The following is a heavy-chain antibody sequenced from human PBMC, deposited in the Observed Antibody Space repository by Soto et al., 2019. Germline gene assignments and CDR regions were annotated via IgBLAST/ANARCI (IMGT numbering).Heavy chain of an antibody. Sequence: EVQLVESGGGLVQPGGSLRLSCAASGFTVSSNYMSWVRQAPGKGLGWVSVIYSGGSTYDADSVKGRFTISRDNSKNTLYLQMNSRRAEDTAVYYCARDRGSSRSNDYWGQGTLVTVSS. V-gene: IGHV3-66*01. J-gene: IGHJ4*02. CDR1: GFTVSSNY. CDR3: ARDRGSSRSNDY. D-gene: IGHD6-13*01. CDR2: IYSGGST.